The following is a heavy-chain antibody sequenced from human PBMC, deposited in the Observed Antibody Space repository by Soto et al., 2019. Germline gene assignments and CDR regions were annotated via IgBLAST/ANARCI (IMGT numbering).Heavy chain of an antibody. CDR3: AHGSGWLSDY. Sequence: QITLKESGPTLVKPTQTLTLTCTFSGFSLSTSGVGVGGIRQPPGKALEWLALLYWDGDNRYNPSLRSRLTLTKDTSKNQVVLTMTNLDPVDTATYYCAHGSGWLSDYWGQGTLVTVSS. V-gene: IGHV2-5*02. CDR1: GFSLSTSGVG. J-gene: IGHJ4*02. D-gene: IGHD6-19*01. CDR2: LYWDGDN.